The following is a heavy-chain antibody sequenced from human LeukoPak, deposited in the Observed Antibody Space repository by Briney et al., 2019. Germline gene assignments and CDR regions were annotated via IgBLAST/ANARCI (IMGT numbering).Heavy chain of an antibody. D-gene: IGHD1-26*01. CDR3: ARHGSRLGYYLHY. Sequence: PSETLSLTCTVSGGSISSGGYYWSWIRQHPGKGLEWIGYIYYSGSTYYNPSLKSRVTISVDTSKNQFSLKLSSVTAADTAVYFCARHGSRLGYYLHYWGQGTLVTVSS. CDR2: IYYSGST. V-gene: IGHV4-31*03. CDR1: GGSISSGGYY. J-gene: IGHJ4*02.